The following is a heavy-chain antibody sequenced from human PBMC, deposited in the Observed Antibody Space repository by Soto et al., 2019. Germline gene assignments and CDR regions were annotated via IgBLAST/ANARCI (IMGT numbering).Heavy chain of an antibody. CDR1: AGSISSDGFY. CDR2: IYHSGGT. Sequence: PSETLSLTCSVSAGSISSDGFYWNWIRQPPGGGLEWIGYIYHSGGTYSSPSLRSRVTISVDTSKNQFTLKLSSVTAADTAVYFCARDRGGYGVFDYWGQGTLVTVS. J-gene: IGHJ4*02. V-gene: IGHV4-31*03. D-gene: IGHD5-12*01. CDR3: ARDRGGYGVFDY.